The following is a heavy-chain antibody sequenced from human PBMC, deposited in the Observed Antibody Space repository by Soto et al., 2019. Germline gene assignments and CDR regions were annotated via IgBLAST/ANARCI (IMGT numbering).Heavy chain of an antibody. CDR2: IYYSGST. J-gene: IGHJ5*01. CDR3: ARRGRVSSSWGVDNWFDS. Sequence: SETLSLTCTVPGGSISSYYWSWIRQPPGKGLEWIGYIYYSGSTNYNPSLKSRVTISVDTSKNQFSLKLSSVTAADTAVYYCARRGRVSSSWGVDNWFDSWGQGTLVTVSS. V-gene: IGHV4-59*01. CDR1: GGSISSYY. D-gene: IGHD6-13*01.